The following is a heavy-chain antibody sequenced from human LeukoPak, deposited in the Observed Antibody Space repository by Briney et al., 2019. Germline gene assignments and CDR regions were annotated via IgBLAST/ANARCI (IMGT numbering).Heavy chain of an antibody. Sequence: GGSLRLSCAASGFTFTRHSMDWVRQAPGKGLEWVANIKQDGSEKYYVDSVKGRFTISRDNAKNSLYLQMNSLRAEDTAVYYCARDRAGGPTYYYGSGSYYKSPLDYYYGMDVWGQGTTVTVSS. CDR1: GFTFTRHS. D-gene: IGHD3-10*01. J-gene: IGHJ6*02. CDR2: IKQDGSEK. V-gene: IGHV3-7*01. CDR3: ARDRAGGPTYYYGSGSYYKSPLDYYYGMDV.